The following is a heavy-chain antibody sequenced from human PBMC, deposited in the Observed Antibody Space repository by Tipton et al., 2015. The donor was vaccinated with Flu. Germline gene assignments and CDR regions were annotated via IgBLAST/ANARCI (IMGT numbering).Heavy chain of an antibody. CDR1: GFTFSSYA. Sequence: SLRLSCAASGFTFSSYAMHWVRQAPGKGLEWVAGIWYDGSNKYYADSVKGRFTISRDTSKNTLHLQMDSLRADDTAVYFCAKEGQYDFWSGYYRAFDHWGQGTLVTVSS. D-gene: IGHD3-3*01. CDR3: AKEGQYDFWSGYYRAFDH. V-gene: IGHV3-33*06. J-gene: IGHJ4*02. CDR2: IWYDGSNK.